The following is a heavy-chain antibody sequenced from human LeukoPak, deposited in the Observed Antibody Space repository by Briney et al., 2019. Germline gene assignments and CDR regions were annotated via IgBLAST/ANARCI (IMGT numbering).Heavy chain of an antibody. CDR1: GFTFSSYS. CDR3: ARGSFSGFPAINVTGVQGAFDI. Sequence: PGGSLRLSCAASGFTFSSYSMSWIRHAPGKGLEWLSSVSSKGDHTKYADSVKGRFTISRDNAKESLFLHMNNLRAEDTAVYFCARGSFSGFPAINVTGVQGAFDIWGQGTVVSVSS. CDR2: VSSKGDHT. V-gene: IGHV3-11*05. J-gene: IGHJ3*02. D-gene: IGHD3-22*01.